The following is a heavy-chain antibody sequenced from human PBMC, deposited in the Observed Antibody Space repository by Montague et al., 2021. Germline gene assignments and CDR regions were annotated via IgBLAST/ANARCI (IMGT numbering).Heavy chain of an antibody. V-gene: IGHV3-7*01. CDR3: GVSPRRGGMDV. CDR1: GFTFSSYW. Sequence: SLSLSFSASGFTFSSYWMSWVRQAPGKGLEWVANIGDDGVETYYVDSVKGRFTVSRDNAKSSLYLQMNSLRAEDTAVYYCGVSPRRGGMDVWGKGTTVTVSS. J-gene: IGHJ6*03. CDR2: IGDDGVET.